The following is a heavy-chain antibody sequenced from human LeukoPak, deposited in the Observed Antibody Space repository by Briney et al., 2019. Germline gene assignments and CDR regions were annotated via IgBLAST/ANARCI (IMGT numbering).Heavy chain of an antibody. Sequence: PGGSLRLSCAASGFTFSSYAMSWVRQAPGKGLEWVSAISGSGGSTYYADSVKGRFTISRDTSKNTLYLEMNSLRAEDTAVYYCTTDLFGGAVKALAATGPLGWGQGTQVTVSS. CDR3: TTDLFGGAVKALAATGPLG. J-gene: IGHJ4*02. D-gene: IGHD3-10*02. CDR2: ISGSGGST. V-gene: IGHV3-23*01. CDR1: GFTFSSYA.